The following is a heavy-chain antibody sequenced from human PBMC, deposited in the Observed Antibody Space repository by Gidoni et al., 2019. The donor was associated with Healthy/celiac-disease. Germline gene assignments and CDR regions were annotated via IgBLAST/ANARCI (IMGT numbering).Heavy chain of an antibody. V-gene: IGHV3-23*01. CDR1: GFTFRRYA. J-gene: IGHJ3*02. CDR3: AKGNTVAGGSGGAFDI. CDR2: IRGSGGSK. D-gene: IGHD3-16*01. Sequence: EVPLLASGGGLVQPGGSLRLSFAASGFTFRRYAMGWVRQAPGQGLVWGSAIRGSGGSKYYEDSGKGRFTISRDNSKNTLYLQMNSLRAEDTAVYYCAKGNTVAGGSGGAFDIWGQGTMVTVSS.